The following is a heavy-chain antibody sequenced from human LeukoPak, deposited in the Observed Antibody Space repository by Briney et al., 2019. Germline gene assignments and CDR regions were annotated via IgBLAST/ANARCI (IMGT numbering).Heavy chain of an antibody. CDR2: ISAYNGNT. V-gene: IGHV1-18*01. D-gene: IGHD4-17*01. CDR1: GYTFTSYG. CDR3: ARVSNYGDYVVLFYYYYGMDV. Sequence: GASVKVSCKASGYTFTSYGISWVRQAPGQGLEWMGWISAYNGNTNYAQKLQGRVTMTTDTSTSTAYMELRSLRSDDTAVYYCARVSNYGDYVVLFYYYYGMDVWGQGTTVTVSS. J-gene: IGHJ6*02.